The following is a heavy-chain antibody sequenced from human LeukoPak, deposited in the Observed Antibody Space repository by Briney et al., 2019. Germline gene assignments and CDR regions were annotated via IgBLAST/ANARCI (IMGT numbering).Heavy chain of an antibody. D-gene: IGHD3-10*01. CDR2: INHSGST. CDR3: ARGGSGSYYYYYYYYGMDV. J-gene: IGHJ6*02. CDR1: GGSFSGYY. Sequence: SETLSLTCAVYGGSFSGYYWSWIRQPPGKGLEWIGEINHSGSTNYNPSLKSRVTISVDTSKNQFSLKLSSVTAADTAVYYCARGGSGSYYYYYYYYGMDVWGQGTTVTVSS. V-gene: IGHV4-34*01.